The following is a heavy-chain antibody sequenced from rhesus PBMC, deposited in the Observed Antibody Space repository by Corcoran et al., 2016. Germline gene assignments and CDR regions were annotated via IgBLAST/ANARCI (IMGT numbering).Heavy chain of an antibody. CDR3: ASSSWNNYNSVDV. D-gene: IGHD1-20*01. CDR1: GGSISDRYY. V-gene: IGHV4-92*01. CDR2: IYGCGGNT. Sequence: QVQLQESGPGLVKPSETLSLTCTVSGGSISDRYYWNWIRQPPGKELEWMGRIYGCGGNTSYNASLKRRVTISKDTAKNQFSLKLSSVTAADTAVYYCASSSWNNYNSVDVWGRGVLVTVSS. J-gene: IGHJ5-2*02.